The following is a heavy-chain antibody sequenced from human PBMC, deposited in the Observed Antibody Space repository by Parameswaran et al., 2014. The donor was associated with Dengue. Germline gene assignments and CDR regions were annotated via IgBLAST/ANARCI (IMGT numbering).Heavy chain of an antibody. J-gene: IGHJ4*02. D-gene: IGHD2-2*02. Sequence: WVRQAPGQGLEWMGWISAYNGDTKYAQNLQGRVTMTKDTSTSTAYMELRSLRSDDTAMYYCARAYCSSTTCYMDVSAGIDYWGQGTWSPSPQ. CDR3: ARAYCSSTTCYMDVSAGIDY. V-gene: IGHV1-18*01. CDR2: ISAYNGDT.